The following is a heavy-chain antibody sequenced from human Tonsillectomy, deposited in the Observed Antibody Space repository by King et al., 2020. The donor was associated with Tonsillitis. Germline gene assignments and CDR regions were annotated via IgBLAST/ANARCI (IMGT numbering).Heavy chain of an antibody. CDR1: GFTFSTYD. J-gene: IGHJ4*02. D-gene: IGHD1-26*01. V-gene: IGHV3-48*02. CDR3: SRRTRVGATTFDY. CDR2: ISSRSSTI. Sequence: VQLVESGGGLVQPGGSLRLSCAASGFTFSTYDMNWVRQAPGKGLEWVSYISSRSSTIYYADSVKGRFTISRDNAKNSLYLQMNSLRDEDTAVYYCSRRTRVGATTFDYWGQGTLVTVSS.